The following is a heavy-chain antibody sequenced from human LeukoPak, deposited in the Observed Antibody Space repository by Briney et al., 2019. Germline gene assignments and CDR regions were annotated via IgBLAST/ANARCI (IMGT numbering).Heavy chain of an antibody. J-gene: IGHJ4*02. CDR2: IKEDGSEK. CDR3: ARAGSSSPRDY. CDR1: GFTFGTYW. Sequence: GGSLRLSCAASGFTFGTYWMTWIRQAPGKGLEWVANIKEDGSEKSYVDSVKGRFTISRDNAKNSLYLQMNSLRAEDTAVYYCARAGSSSPRDYWGQGTLVTVSS. D-gene: IGHD6-6*01. V-gene: IGHV3-7*04.